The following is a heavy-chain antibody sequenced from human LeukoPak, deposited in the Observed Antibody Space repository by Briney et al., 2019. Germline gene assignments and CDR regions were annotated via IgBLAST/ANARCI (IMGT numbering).Heavy chain of an antibody. CDR1: GGSISSSSYY. CDR2: IYYSGST. CDR3: ARHVGSTWDSSELDQNNWFDP. D-gene: IGHD3-22*01. V-gene: IGHV4-39*01. J-gene: IGHJ5*02. Sequence: SETLSLTCTVSGGSISSSSYYWGWIRQPPGKGLEWIGSIYYSGSTYYNPSLKSRVTISVDTSKNQFSLKLSSVTAADTAVYYCARHVGSTWDSSELDQNNWFDPWGQGTLVTVSS.